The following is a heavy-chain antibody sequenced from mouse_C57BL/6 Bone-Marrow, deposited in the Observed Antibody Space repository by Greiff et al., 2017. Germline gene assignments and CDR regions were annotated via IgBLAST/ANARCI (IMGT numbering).Heavy chain of an antibody. D-gene: IGHD1-1*01. J-gene: IGHJ3*01. CDR3: ARGAILRSFAN. V-gene: IGHV1-64*01. Sequence: QVQLKQPGAELVKPGASVKLSCKASGYTFTSYWMHWVKQRPGQGLEWIGMIQPHSGSTNYKEKFKSKATLTVDKSSSTAYMQLSSLTSEYSAVYYCARGAILRSFANWGQGTLVTVAA. CDR2: IQPHSGST. CDR1: GYTFTSYW.